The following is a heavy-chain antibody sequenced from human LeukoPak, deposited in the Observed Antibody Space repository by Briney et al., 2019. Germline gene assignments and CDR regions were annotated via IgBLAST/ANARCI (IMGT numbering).Heavy chain of an antibody. J-gene: IGHJ4*02. V-gene: IGHV4-34*01. CDR3: ASPSKPTARPGFFRY. D-gene: IGHD6-6*01. Sequence: PSETLSLTCAVYGGSFSGYYWSWIRQPPGKGLEWIGEINHSGSTNYNPSLKSRVTISVGTSKNQFSLKLSSVTAADTAVYYCASPSKPTARPGFFRYWGQGTLVTVSS. CDR2: INHSGST. CDR1: GGSFSGYY.